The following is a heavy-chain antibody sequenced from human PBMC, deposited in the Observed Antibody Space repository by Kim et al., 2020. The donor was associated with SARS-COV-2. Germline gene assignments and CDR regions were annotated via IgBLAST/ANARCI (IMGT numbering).Heavy chain of an antibody. Sequence: ASVKVSCKASGYTFSSYGISWVRQAPGQGLEWMGWINGYNGHTNHAQKLQGRVTMTIDTSTSTAYMELRSLRSDDTAVYYCARELSRTGYYYGMAVWGQGTTVTVSS. V-gene: IGHV1-18*01. D-gene: IGHD2-15*01. CDR1: GYTFSSYG. CDR3: ARELSRTGYYYGMAV. J-gene: IGHJ6*02. CDR2: INGYNGHT.